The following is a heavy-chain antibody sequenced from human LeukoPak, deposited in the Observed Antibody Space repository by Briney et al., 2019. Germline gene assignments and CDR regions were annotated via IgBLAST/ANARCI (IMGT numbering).Heavy chain of an antibody. J-gene: IGHJ4*02. Sequence: ASVKVSCKASGYTFTSYGISWVRQAPGQGLEWMGWNSAYNGNTNYAQKFQGRVTMTRDTSTSTVYMELSSLRFEDTAVYYCARDHYHKIHSVMVTAPDYWGQGTLVIVSS. V-gene: IGHV1-18*01. CDR2: NSAYNGNT. D-gene: IGHD2-21*02. CDR1: GYTFTSYG. CDR3: ARDHYHKIHSVMVTAPDY.